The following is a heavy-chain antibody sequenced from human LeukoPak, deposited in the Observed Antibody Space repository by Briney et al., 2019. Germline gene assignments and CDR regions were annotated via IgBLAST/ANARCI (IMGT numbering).Heavy chain of an antibody. J-gene: IGHJ4*02. V-gene: IGHV3-23*01. CDR1: GFTFSSYA. CDR2: ISGSGGST. D-gene: IGHD2-8*01. Sequence: GGSLRLSCAASGFTFSSYAMSWVRQASGKGLEWVSAISGSGGSTYYADSVKGRFTISRDNSKNTLYLQMNSLRAEDTAVYYCAKDLYCTNGVCSDFDYWGQGTLVTVSS. CDR3: AKDLYCTNGVCSDFDY.